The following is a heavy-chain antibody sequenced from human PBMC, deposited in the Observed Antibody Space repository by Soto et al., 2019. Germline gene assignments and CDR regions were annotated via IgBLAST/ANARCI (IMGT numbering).Heavy chain of an antibody. CDR3: VRETLVVRVVVPTPGSPGAFDL. Sequence: QMDLVESGGGVVQPGRSLRLSCTPSGFTFDNFAMHWVRQAPGKGLEWVAVVSHDGAINNYAESVRGRLTISRDNSRDTLSLQMNSLRPEETVVYYCVRETLVVRVVVPTPGSPGAFDLWGQGTLVTVSS. J-gene: IGHJ3*01. V-gene: IGHV3-30-3*01. D-gene: IGHD2-15*01. CDR2: VSHDGAIN. CDR1: GFTFDNFA.